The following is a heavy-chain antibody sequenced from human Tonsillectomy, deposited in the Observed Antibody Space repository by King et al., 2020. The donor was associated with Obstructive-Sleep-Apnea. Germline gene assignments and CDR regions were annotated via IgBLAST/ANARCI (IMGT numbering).Heavy chain of an antibody. CDR3: ARLGGGYYRREYFDY. V-gene: IGHV4-59*08. CDR1: VGSISSYY. D-gene: IGHD5-24*01. CDR2: IYYSGST. Sequence: QLQESGPGLVKPSETLSLTCTVSVGSISSYYWSWIRQPPGKGLEWIGYIYYSGSTNYNPSLKSRVTISVDTSKNQFSLKLSSGTAADTAVYYCARLGGGYYRREYFDYWGQGTLVTVSS. J-gene: IGHJ4*02.